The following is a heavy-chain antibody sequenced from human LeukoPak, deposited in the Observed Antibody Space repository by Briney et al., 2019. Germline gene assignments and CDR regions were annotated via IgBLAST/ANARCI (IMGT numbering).Heavy chain of an antibody. CDR1: GFTFSSYG. Sequence: PGGSLRLSCAASGFTFSSYGMHWVRQAPGKGLEWVAFIQYDGSNKYYADSVKGRFTISRDNSKNTLYLQMNSLRAEDTAVYYCAKDFAGYCSSTSCYPSDYWGQGTLVTVSS. CDR3: AKDFAGYCSSTSCYPSDY. J-gene: IGHJ4*02. D-gene: IGHD2-2*03. V-gene: IGHV3-30*02. CDR2: IQYDGSNK.